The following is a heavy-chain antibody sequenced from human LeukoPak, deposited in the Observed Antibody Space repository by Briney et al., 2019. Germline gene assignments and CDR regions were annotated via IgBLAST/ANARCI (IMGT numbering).Heavy chain of an antibody. Sequence: KPSETLSLTCAVYGGSFSGYYWSWIRQPPGKGLEWIGEINHSGSTNYNPSLKSRVTISVDTSKNQFSLKLSSVTAADTAVYYRARGRAARFDYWGQGTLVTVSS. CDR1: GGSFSGYY. D-gene: IGHD6-6*01. J-gene: IGHJ4*02. CDR2: INHSGST. V-gene: IGHV4-34*01. CDR3: ARGRAARFDY.